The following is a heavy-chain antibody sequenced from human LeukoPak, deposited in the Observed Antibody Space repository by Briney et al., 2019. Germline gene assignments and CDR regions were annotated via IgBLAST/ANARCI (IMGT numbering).Heavy chain of an antibody. Sequence: PGGSLRLSCAASGFTFSSYWMQWVRQVPGKGLVWVSRINTDESSTTYADSVKGRFTISRDNAKNTLYLQMNSLRAEDTAVYYCARGTTGYNYGYLDYWGQGTLVTVSS. CDR2: INTDESST. D-gene: IGHD5-24*01. CDR1: GFTFSSYW. V-gene: IGHV3-74*01. J-gene: IGHJ4*02. CDR3: ARGTTGYNYGYLDY.